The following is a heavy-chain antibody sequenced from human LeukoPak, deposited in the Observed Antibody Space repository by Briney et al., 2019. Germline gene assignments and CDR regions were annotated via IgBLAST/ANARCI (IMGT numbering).Heavy chain of an antibody. D-gene: IGHD3-22*01. CDR2: MNPNSGNT. Sequence: ASVKVSCKASGYTFTSYDINWVRQATGQGLEWMGWMNPNSGNTGYAQKFQGRVTMTRNTSISTAYMELSSLRSEDTAVYYCARVEGQYYYDSSGYYRPDYYMDVWGKGTTVTVSS. CDR1: GYTFTSYD. CDR3: ARVEGQYYYDSSGYYRPDYYMDV. J-gene: IGHJ6*03. V-gene: IGHV1-8*01.